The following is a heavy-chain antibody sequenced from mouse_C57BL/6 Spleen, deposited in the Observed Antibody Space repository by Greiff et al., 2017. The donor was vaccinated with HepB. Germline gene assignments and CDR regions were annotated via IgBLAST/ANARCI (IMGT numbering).Heavy chain of an antibody. D-gene: IGHD2-2*01. V-gene: IGHV5-17*01. CDR1: GFTFSDYG. CDR3: ARPEGLRRDYFDY. CDR2: ISSGSSTI. J-gene: IGHJ2*01. Sequence: EVQLVESGGGLVKPGGSLKLSCAASGFTFSDYGMHWVRQAPEKGLEWVAYISSGSSTIYYADTVKGRFTISRDNAKNTLFLQMTSLRSEDTAMYYCARPEGLRRDYFDYWGQGTTLTVSS.